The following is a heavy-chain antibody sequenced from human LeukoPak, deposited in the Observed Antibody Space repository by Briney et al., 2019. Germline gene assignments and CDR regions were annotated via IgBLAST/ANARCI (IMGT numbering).Heavy chain of an antibody. CDR2: INHSGST. CDR3: ARVTRGIFGVVMRGSYYFDY. J-gene: IGHJ4*02. V-gene: IGHV4-34*01. Sequence: PSETLSLTCAVYGGSFSGYYWSWIRQPPGKGLEWIEEINHSGSTNYNPSLKSRVTISVDTSKNQFSLKLSSVTAADTAVYYCARVTRGIFGVVMRGSYYFDYWGQGTLVTVSS. CDR1: GGSFSGYY. D-gene: IGHD3-3*01.